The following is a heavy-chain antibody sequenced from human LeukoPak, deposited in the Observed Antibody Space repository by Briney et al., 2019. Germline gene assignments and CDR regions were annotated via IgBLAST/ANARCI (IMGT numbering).Heavy chain of an antibody. D-gene: IGHD6-19*01. J-gene: IGHJ4*02. V-gene: IGHV3-48*01. Sequence: QPGRSLRLSCAASGFTFSSYAMHWVRQAPGKGLEWVSYISSSSSTIYYADSVKGRFTISRDNSKNTLYLQMNSLRAEDTAVYYCAREGREWLSVGIDYWGRGTLVTVSS. CDR2: ISSSSSTI. CDR1: GFTFSSYA. CDR3: AREGREWLSVGIDY.